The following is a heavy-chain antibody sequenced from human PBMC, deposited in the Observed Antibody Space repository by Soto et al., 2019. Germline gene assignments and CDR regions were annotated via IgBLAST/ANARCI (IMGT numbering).Heavy chain of an antibody. CDR1: GGSISSGGYS. Sequence: QLQLQESGSGLVKPSQTLSLTCAVSGGSISSGGYSWSWIRQPPGKCLEWIGYIYHSGSTYYNPSIKSRVTISVDRSKNQSSVRLSSVTAADTAVYYWVGGDKVVAADYWGQGALVTVSS. J-gene: IGHJ4*02. CDR2: IYHSGST. CDR3: VGGDKVVAADY. D-gene: IGHD2-15*01. V-gene: IGHV4-30-2*01.